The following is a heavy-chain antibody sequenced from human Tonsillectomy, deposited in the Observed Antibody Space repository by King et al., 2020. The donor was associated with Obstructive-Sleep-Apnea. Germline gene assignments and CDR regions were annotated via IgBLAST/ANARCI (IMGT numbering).Heavy chain of an antibody. CDR1: GFTFNSYA. J-gene: IGHJ5*02. CDR2: ISYDANYK. D-gene: IGHD1-7*01. Sequence: VQLVESGGGVVQPGRSLRLSCAASGFTFNSYAMHWVRQAPGKGLEWVALISYDANYKYFADSVKGRFTISRDNSKNTLYLQMDSLRAEDTAVFYCVRAITGATLDLWGQGTLVTVSS. V-gene: IGHV3-30*04. CDR3: VRAITGATLDL.